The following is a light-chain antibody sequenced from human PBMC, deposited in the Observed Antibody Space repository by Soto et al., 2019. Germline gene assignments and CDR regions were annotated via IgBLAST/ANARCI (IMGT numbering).Light chain of an antibody. J-gene: IGLJ1*01. CDR1: SSNIGRYNS. CDR2: DVS. V-gene: IGLV2-11*01. CDR3: SSYAGSYSYV. Sequence: QSVLTQPRSVSGSPGQSVTISCTGTSSNIGRYNSVSWYQQHPGKAPKVMIYDVSERPSGVPDRFSGSKSGNTASLTISGLQAEDEADYYCSSYAGSYSYVFGSGTKVTVL.